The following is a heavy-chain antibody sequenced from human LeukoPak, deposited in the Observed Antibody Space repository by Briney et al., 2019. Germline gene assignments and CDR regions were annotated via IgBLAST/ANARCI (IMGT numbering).Heavy chain of an antibody. CDR3: ARDALVSYYDSSGYSN. J-gene: IGHJ4*02. V-gene: IGHV4-61*02. D-gene: IGHD3-22*01. CDR2: IYTSGST. CDR1: GGSISSGSYY. Sequence: SETLSLTCTVSGGSISSGSYYWSWIRQPAGKGLEWIGRIYTSGSTNYNPSLKSRVTISVDTSKNQFSLKLSSVTAADTAVYYCARDALVSYYDSSGYSNWGQGTLVTVSS.